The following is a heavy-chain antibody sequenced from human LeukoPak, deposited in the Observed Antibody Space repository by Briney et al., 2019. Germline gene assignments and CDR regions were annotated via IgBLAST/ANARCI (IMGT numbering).Heavy chain of an antibody. CDR3: ATESDDYGDPRFDY. CDR1: GGSISSSSYY. Sequence: PSEALSLTCTVSGGSISSSSYYWGWIRQPAGKGLEWIGSMYYSGSTYYNPSLKSRVTISVDTSKNQFSLKLSSVTAADTAVYYCATESDDYGDPRFDYWGQGTLVTVSS. J-gene: IGHJ4*02. CDR2: MYYSGST. D-gene: IGHD4-17*01. V-gene: IGHV4-39*07.